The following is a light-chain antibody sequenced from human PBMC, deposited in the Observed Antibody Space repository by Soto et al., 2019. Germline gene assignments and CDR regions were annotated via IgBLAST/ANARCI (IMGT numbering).Light chain of an antibody. CDR1: QSISSY. CDR2: AAS. Sequence: DIQMTQSPSSLSASVGDRVTITCRASQSISSYLNWYQQKPGKAPKLLIYAASSLQSGVQSRFSGSGSGTDFTLTISSLQPEDFAPYYCQQSYSTRWTFGQGTKVEIK. CDR3: QQSYSTRWT. J-gene: IGKJ1*01. V-gene: IGKV1-39*01.